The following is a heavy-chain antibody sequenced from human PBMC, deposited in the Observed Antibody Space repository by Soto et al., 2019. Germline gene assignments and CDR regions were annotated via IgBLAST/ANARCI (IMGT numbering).Heavy chain of an antibody. CDR2: IYYSGST. V-gene: IGHV4-39*01. CDR3: ATQEVGGSYVYTFDP. D-gene: IGHD1-26*01. Sequence: QLHLRESGPGLVKPSETLSLTCTVSGGSITSSSYYWGWIRQPPGKGLEWIGSIYYSGSTYYNPSLKSRVTTSVDTSKNQFSLKLSSVTAADTAVYYCATQEVGGSYVYTFDPWGQGTLVTVSS. J-gene: IGHJ5*02. CDR1: GGSITSSSYY.